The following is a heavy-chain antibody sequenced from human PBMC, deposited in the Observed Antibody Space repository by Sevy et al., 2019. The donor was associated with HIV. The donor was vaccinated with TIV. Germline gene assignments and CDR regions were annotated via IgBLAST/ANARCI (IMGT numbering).Heavy chain of an antibody. CDR1: GFSFDGYG. CDR2: ISGSGTRT. J-gene: IGHJ6*03. D-gene: IGHD3-22*01. V-gene: IGHV3-23*01. CDR3: AKGGGGHYDPDEIAYYFYYYNMDV. Sequence: GGSLRLSCAVSGFSFDGYGMTWVRQAPGKGLEWVSAISGSGTRTYYADSVKGRFIISRDNSKNTLDLQMNSLRAEDTALYECAKGGGGHYDPDEIAYYFYYYNMDVWGKGTTVTVSS.